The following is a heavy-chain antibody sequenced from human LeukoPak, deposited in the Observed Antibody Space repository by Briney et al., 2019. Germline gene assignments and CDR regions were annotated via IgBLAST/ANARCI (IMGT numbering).Heavy chain of an antibody. CDR3: AKYVLADDFRPPFD. CDR1: GFTFSTYA. D-gene: IGHD4-11*01. Sequence: GGSLRLSCAASGFTFSTYALTWVRQAPGKGLEWVSAISASGGSTYYADSVKGRFTISRDNSKNTMYLQMNSLRAEDTAVYYCAKYVLADDFRPPFDWGPGTSVTVSA. J-gene: IGHJ4*02. CDR2: ISASGGST. V-gene: IGHV3-23*01.